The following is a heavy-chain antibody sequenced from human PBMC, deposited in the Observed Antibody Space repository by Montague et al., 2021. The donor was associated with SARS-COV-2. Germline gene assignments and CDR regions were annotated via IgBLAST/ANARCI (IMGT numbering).Heavy chain of an antibody. CDR2: IYYGGST. D-gene: IGHD3-10*01. V-gene: IGHV4-38-2*01. Sequence: SETLSLTCSVSGFSISSGFYWAWIRQPPGKGLEWIGSIYYGGSTXRNPSLKSLVTISGDTSKNQFSLKLNSVTAADTAVYYCASQGLYYYSLGSNDYWGQGTPVTVSS. CDR3: ASQGLYYYSLGSNDY. J-gene: IGHJ4*02. CDR1: GFSISSGFY.